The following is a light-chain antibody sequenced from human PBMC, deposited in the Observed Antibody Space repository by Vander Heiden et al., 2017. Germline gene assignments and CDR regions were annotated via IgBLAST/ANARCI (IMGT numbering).Light chain of an antibody. V-gene: IGLV1-51*01. CDR3: ATWDSRLNVVL. CDR1: SSNTGDHS. J-gene: IGLJ2*01. Sequence: QSVLTQPPSVSAAPGQKDTISCSGSSSNTGDHSVSWYEHVPGPAPKLLIYDNNERPSGIPDRFSGSHYGTSATLAITGLQTADEADYYCATWDSRLNVVLFGGGTKVTVL. CDR2: DNN.